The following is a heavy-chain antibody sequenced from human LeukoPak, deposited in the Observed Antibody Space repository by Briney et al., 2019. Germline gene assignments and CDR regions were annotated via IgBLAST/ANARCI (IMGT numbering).Heavy chain of an antibody. CDR2: IYSDGST. CDR1: GFTVSSSY. J-gene: IGHJ6*03. Sequence: GGSLRLSCAASGFTVSSSYMTWVRQAPGKGLEWVSLIYSDGSTFYADSVKGRFSISRDGSKNILYLQMNSLRAEDTAVYYCAKDRCSNGIGCYYYYMDVWGKGTTVTISS. CDR3: AKDRCSNGIGCYYYYMDV. V-gene: IGHV3-66*02. D-gene: IGHD2-8*01.